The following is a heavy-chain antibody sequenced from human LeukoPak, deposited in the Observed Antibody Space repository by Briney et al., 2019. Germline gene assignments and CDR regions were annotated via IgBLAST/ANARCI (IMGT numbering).Heavy chain of an antibody. CDR1: GFTFTSYW. Sequence: GGSLRLSCAASGFTFTSYWMNWVRQAPGKGLEWVANIKQDGSEKYYVDSVKGRFTISRDNAKNSLYLQMNSLRAEDTAVYYCASSTSCYRHLDYWGQGTLVTVSS. CDR3: ASSTSCYRHLDY. J-gene: IGHJ4*02. CDR2: IKQDGSEK. V-gene: IGHV3-7*01. D-gene: IGHD2-2*01.